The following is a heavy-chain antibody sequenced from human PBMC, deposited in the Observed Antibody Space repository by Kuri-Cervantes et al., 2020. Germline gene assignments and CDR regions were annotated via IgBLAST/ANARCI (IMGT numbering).Heavy chain of an antibody. Sequence: SETLSLTCTVSGGSISSYYWSWIRQPPGKGLEWIGEINHSGSTNYNPSLKSRVTISVDTSKNQFSLKLSSVTAADTAVYYCARVVGYSSSWTFDYYYYMDVWGKGTTVTVSS. D-gene: IGHD6-13*01. CDR2: INHSGST. CDR3: ARVVGYSSSWTFDYYYYMDV. J-gene: IGHJ6*03. CDR1: GGSISSYY. V-gene: IGHV4-34*01.